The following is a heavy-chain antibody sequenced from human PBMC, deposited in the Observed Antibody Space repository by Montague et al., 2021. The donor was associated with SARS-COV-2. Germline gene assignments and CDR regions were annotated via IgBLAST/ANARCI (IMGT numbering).Heavy chain of an antibody. D-gene: IGHD3-9*01. CDR3: AGNGLGAYDILTGYTVNALDK. CDR1: GGSITSYY. V-gene: IGHV4-59*01. CDR2: IYYSGST. J-gene: IGHJ3*02. Sequence: SETRSLTCAVYGGSITSYYWTWIRQPPGKGLEWVGRIYYSGSTNYNPSLKSRVTISVDTSKNQFSLKLSSVTAADTAVYYCAGNGLGAYDILTGYTVNALDKWGQGTMVTGSS.